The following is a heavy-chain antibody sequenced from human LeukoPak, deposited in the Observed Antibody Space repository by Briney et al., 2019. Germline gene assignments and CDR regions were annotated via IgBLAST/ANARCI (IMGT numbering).Heavy chain of an antibody. Sequence: ASVKVSCKASGYTFTGYYMLWVRQAPGQGLEWMGWINPNSGGTNYAQKFQGRVTMTRDTSISTAYMELSRLRSDDTAVYYCARVDYASSGAYYWGQGTLVTVSS. V-gene: IGHV1-2*02. CDR3: ARVDYASSGAYY. J-gene: IGHJ4*02. CDR2: INPNSGGT. CDR1: GYTFTGYY. D-gene: IGHD3-22*01.